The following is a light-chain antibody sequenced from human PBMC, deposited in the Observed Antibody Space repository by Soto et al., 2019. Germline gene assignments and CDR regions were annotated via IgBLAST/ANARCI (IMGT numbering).Light chain of an antibody. CDR2: AAS. J-gene: IGKJ5*01. Sequence: DIQLTQSLSSLSPSVGDSVTITCRASQVISTSLAWYQVKPGKAPKLLIYAASTLESGVPSRFSATVSGTEFSLTITSLQPEDFATYYCQQLFDSPITFGQRTRLEI. CDR1: QVISTS. V-gene: IGKV1-9*01. CDR3: QQLFDSPIT.